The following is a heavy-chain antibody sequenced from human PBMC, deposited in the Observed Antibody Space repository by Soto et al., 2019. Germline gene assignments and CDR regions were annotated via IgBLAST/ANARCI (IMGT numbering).Heavy chain of an antibody. CDR3: ARDHKMITFGGVIPNYYYYGMDV. V-gene: IGHV4-4*02. D-gene: IGHD3-16*02. Sequence: PSETLSLTCAFSSFTISSSNWWSWVRQPPGKGLEWIGEINHSGSTNYNPSPKSRVTISVDKSKNQFSLKLSSVTAADTAVYYCARDHKMITFGGVIPNYYYYGMDVWGQGTTVTVSS. CDR1: SFTISSSNW. J-gene: IGHJ6*02. CDR2: INHSGST.